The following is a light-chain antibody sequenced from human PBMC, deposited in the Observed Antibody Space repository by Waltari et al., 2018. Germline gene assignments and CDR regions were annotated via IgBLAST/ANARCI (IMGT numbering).Light chain of an antibody. CDR3: GTWDSSLSAWV. CDR1: SSNIGNNY. Sequence: QSVLTQPPSVSAAPGQKVTISCSGSSSNIGNNYVSWYQQLPGTAPKLLMYDINKRPLGIPDRFSGSKSGTSATLGITGLQTGDEADYYCGTWDSSLSAWVFGGGTKLTVL. J-gene: IGLJ3*02. V-gene: IGLV1-51*01. CDR2: DIN.